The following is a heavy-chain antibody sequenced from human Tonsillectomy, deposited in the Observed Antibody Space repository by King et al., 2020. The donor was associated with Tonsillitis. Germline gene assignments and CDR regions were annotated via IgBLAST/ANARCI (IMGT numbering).Heavy chain of an antibody. Sequence: VQLVESGGGVVQPGRSLRLSCAASGFTFSSSAIHWVRQAPGKGLEWVAIMSYDGSNEYYAVSVKGRFTISRDNSKNTLYLQMNSLRVEDTAVYYCARGYGSGNYLKWKIYWYFDLWGRGTLVTVSS. V-gene: IGHV3-30-3*01. CDR1: GFTFSSSA. CDR3: ARGYGSGNYLKWKIYWYFDL. J-gene: IGHJ2*01. CDR2: MSYDGSNE. D-gene: IGHD3-10*01.